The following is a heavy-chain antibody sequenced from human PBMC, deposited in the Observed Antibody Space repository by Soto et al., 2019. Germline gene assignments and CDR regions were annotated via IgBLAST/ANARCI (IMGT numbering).Heavy chain of an antibody. V-gene: IGHV3-73*01. J-gene: IGHJ6*02. CDR2: IRSKANSYAT. CDR3: TRQGWDATGYGMDV. Sequence: GGSLRLSCAASGLTLSASAIHWVRQASGKGLEWVGRIRSKANSYATTYAASVKGRFTISEDDSKNTAHLQMNSLKTEDTAVYYCTRQGWDATGYGMDVWGQGTTVTVCS. CDR1: GLTLSASA. D-gene: IGHD1-26*01.